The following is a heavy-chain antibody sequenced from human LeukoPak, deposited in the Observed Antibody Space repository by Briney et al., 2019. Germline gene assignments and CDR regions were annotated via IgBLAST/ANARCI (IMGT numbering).Heavy chain of an antibody. Sequence: GGSLRLSCAASGFSFSDFYMSWIRQAPGMGLEWISYIGTRSNPIYYADSVKGRFTISRDDAKNSLYLQMNSLRDEDTAVYFCAREDRGSGRDFDYWGHGILVTVSS. CDR3: AREDRGSGRDFDY. J-gene: IGHJ4*01. V-gene: IGHV3-11*01. CDR2: IGTRSNPI. D-gene: IGHD1-14*01. CDR1: GFSFSDFY.